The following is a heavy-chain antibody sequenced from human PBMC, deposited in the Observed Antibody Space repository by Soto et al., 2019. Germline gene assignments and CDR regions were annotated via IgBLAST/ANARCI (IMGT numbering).Heavy chain of an antibody. Sequence: ASVKVSCKASGYTFTSYAMHWVRQAPGQRLEWMGWINAGNGNTKYSQKFQGRVTITRDTSASTAYMELSSLRSEDTAVYYCARDTLGVRVVIPRVIYGMDVWGQGTTVTVSS. CDR1: GYTFTSYA. D-gene: IGHD3-3*01. CDR2: INAGNGNT. V-gene: IGHV1-3*01. J-gene: IGHJ6*02. CDR3: ARDTLGVRVVIPRVIYGMDV.